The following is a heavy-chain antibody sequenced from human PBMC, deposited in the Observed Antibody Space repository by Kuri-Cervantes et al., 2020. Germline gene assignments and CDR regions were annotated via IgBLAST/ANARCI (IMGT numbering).Heavy chain of an antibody. V-gene: IGHV3-9*01. Sequence: SLKISCAASGFTFDDYAMHWVRQAPGKGLEWVSGISWNSGSIGYADSVKGRFTISRDNAKNSLYLQMNSLRAEDTAVYYCAKDGSYFAPLPQYMDVWGKGTTVTVSS. CDR3: AKDGSYFAPLPQYMDV. J-gene: IGHJ6*03. CDR1: GFTFDDYA. D-gene: IGHD3-9*01. CDR2: ISWNSGSI.